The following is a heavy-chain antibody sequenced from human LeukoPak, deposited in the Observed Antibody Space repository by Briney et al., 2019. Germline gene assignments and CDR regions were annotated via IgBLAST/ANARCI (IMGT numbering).Heavy chain of an antibody. Sequence: GASVKVSCKASGYTFTSHGISWVRQAPGQGLEWMGWISAYNGNTNYAQKLQGRVTMTTDTSTSTAYMELRSLRSDDTAVYYCARGEYYYDSSGYYYDGMDVWGQGTTVTVSS. CDR3: ARGEYYYDSSGYYYDGMDV. CDR2: ISAYNGNT. J-gene: IGHJ6*02. D-gene: IGHD3-22*01. V-gene: IGHV1-18*01. CDR1: GYTFTSHG.